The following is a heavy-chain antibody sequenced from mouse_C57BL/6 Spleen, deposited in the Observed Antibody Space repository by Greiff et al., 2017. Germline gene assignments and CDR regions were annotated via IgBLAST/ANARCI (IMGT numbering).Heavy chain of an antibody. D-gene: IGHD1-1*01. Sequence: VQLQQSGAELVKPGASVKLSCTASGFNIKDYYMHWVKQRTEQGLELIGRIAPEDGEHKYAPKFPGKATITADTSSNTAYLQLSSLTSEDTAVYYCARFSTVVALNYFDYWGQGTTPTVFS. V-gene: IGHV14-2*01. CDR2: IAPEDGEH. CDR3: ARFSTVVALNYFDY. CDR1: GFNIKDYY. J-gene: IGHJ2*01.